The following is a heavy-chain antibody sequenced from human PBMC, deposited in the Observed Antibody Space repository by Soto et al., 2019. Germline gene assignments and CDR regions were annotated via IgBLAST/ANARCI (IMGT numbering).Heavy chain of an antibody. CDR1: RCTFSRYA. CDR3: AKDRIAARTFYYYYGMDV. J-gene: IGHJ6*02. V-gene: IGHV3-23*01. Sequence: RLSGAASRCTFSRYAMSWVRQAPGKGLEWVSAISGSGGSTYYADSVKGRFTISRDNSKNTLYLQMNSLRAEDTAVYYCAKDRIAARTFYYYYGMDVWGQGTTVTVSS. CDR2: ISGSGGST. D-gene: IGHD6-6*01.